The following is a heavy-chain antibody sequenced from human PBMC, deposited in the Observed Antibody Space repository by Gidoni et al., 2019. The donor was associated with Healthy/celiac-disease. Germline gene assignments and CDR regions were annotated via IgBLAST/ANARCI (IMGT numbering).Heavy chain of an antibody. CDR2: ISYDGSNK. D-gene: IGHD2-15*01. V-gene: IGHV3-30-3*01. CDR1: GSHFSSYA. J-gene: IGHJ4*02. CDR3: ARGDHIVVVVAATTGQEIDY. Sequence: QVQLVESGGGVVQPGRSLRLSCAASGSHFSSYAIHWVRQAPGKGLGWVAVISYDGSNKYYADSVKGRFTISRDNSKNTLYLQMNSLRAEDTAVYYCARGDHIVVVVAATTGQEIDYWGQGTLVTVSS.